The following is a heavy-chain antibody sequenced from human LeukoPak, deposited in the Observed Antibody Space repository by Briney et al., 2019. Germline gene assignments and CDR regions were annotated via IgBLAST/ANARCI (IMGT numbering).Heavy chain of an antibody. D-gene: IGHD3-9*01. CDR2: ISTSSTYI. Sequence: GGSLRLSCAASGFTFSSYSMNWVRQAPGKGLEWVSSISTSSTYIYYADSVKGRFTTSRDNAKNSLYLQMNSLRAEDTAVYYCARDYHDILTGYSPTPDYWGQGTLVTVSS. J-gene: IGHJ4*02. CDR3: ARDYHDILTGYSPTPDY. V-gene: IGHV3-21*01. CDR1: GFTFSSYS.